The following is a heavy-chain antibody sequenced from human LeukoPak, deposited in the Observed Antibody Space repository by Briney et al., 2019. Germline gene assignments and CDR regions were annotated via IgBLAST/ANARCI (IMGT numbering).Heavy chain of an antibody. Sequence: SETLSLTCTVYGGSFSGYHWTWIRQPPGKGLEWIGEINHSGSTNYNPSLKSRVTISVDTSKNQFSLQLNSVTPEDTAVYYCAREAEITRFDYWGQGTLVTVSS. J-gene: IGHJ4*02. CDR3: AREAEITRFDY. CDR1: GGSFSGYH. CDR2: INHSGST. D-gene: IGHD5-24*01. V-gene: IGHV4-34*01.